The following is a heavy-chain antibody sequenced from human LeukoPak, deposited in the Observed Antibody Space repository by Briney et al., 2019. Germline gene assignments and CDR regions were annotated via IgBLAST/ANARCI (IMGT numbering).Heavy chain of an antibody. CDR3: AKDPEIVVVITGWFDP. D-gene: IGHD3-22*01. CDR2: ISGSGGST. J-gene: IGHJ5*02. CDR1: GFTFSSYA. V-gene: IGHV3-23*01. Sequence: GGSLRLSCAASGFTFSSYALSWVRQAPGKGLEWVSAISGSGGSTYYADSVKGRFTISRDNSKNTLYLQMNSLRAEDTAVYYCAKDPEIVVVITGWFDPWGQGTLVTVSS.